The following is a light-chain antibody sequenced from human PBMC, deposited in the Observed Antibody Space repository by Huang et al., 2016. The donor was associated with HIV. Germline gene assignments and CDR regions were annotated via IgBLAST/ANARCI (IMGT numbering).Light chain of an antibody. CDR3: QQYNDWPRT. Sequence: IVMTQSPVTLSVSPGERATLSCRASQSIRNNLAWYQQKPGQAPRLLIYEASTRATDIPARFSGSGSVTEFTLTISSLQSEDFAIYYCQQYNDWPRTFGQGTKLEIK. CDR2: EAS. V-gene: IGKV3-15*01. J-gene: IGKJ2*01. CDR1: QSIRNN.